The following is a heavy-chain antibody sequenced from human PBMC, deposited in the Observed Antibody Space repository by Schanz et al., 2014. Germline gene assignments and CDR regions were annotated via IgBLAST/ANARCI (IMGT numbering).Heavy chain of an antibody. J-gene: IGHJ3*02. CDR1: GGTFSTYT. Sequence: VQLEQSGAEVKKPGSSVKVSCKASGGTFSTYTISWVRQAPGQGLEWMGRIIPILGIANYAQNFQGRVTITADKSTFTAYMELRSLRSDDTALYYCTRGGYSYALSAFDIWGQGTMVTVSS. CDR3: TRGGYSYALSAFDI. D-gene: IGHD5-18*01. CDR2: IIPILGIA. V-gene: IGHV1-69*02.